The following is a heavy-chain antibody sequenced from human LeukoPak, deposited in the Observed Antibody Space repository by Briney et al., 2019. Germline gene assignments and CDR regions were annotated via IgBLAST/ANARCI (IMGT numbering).Heavy chain of an antibody. D-gene: IGHD3-9*01. V-gene: IGHV3-21*01. Sequence: GGSVRLSCAASGFTFSSYSIKWVRQAPGKGREEGSCISSSSSNIYYEDSVKGRFTISRDNAKNSLYLQMNSLRAEDTAVYYCARGDPNDILTDTYYYYGMDVWGKGTTVTVSS. J-gene: IGHJ6*04. CDR1: GFTFSSYS. CDR3: ARGDPNDILTDTYYYYGMDV. CDR2: ISSSSSNI.